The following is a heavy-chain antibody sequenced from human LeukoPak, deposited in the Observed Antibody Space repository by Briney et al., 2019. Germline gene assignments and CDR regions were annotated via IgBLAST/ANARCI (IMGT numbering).Heavy chain of an antibody. V-gene: IGHV3-30*18. CDR2: ISYDGSNK. CDR1: GVTFSSYS. Sequence: GGSLRLSCAASGVTFSSYSMHGVRQTPDRGVEWVAVISYDGSNKYYTDSVKGRFTISRDNSKSTLYLQMNSLRDEDTAVYYFAKDRDGYEVDYWGQG. CDR3: AKDRDGYEVDY. J-gene: IGHJ4*02. D-gene: IGHD5-24*01.